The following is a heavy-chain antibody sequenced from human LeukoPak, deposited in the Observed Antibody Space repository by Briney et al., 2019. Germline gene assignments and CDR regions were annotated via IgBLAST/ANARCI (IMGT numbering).Heavy chain of an antibody. V-gene: IGHV3-53*01. CDR2: IYSSGST. D-gene: IGHD5-24*01. CDR3: ARGGAGDGYNPDY. Sequence: GGSLRLSCAASGFTFSSYEMNWVRQAPGKGLEWVSVIYSSGSTYYADSVKGRFTISRDNSKNTLYLQMNSLRAEDTAVYYCARGGAGDGYNPDYWGQGTLVTVSS. J-gene: IGHJ4*02. CDR1: GFTFSSYE.